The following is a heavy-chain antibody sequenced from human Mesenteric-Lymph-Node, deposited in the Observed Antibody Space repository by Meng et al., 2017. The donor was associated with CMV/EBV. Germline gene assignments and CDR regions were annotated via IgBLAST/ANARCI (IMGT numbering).Heavy chain of an antibody. J-gene: IGHJ5*02. CDR2: VYYSGGT. Sequence: SVISGDDYCGWLRPPARKRLELVGYVYYSGGTSYSPSLKSRVTMSLDTSKNQFSLNLYAVTAADTAMYYCARHITTHYHGNPRWFDPWGQGTLVTVSS. CDR1: SVISGDDY. CDR3: ARHITTHYHGNPRWFDP. D-gene: IGHD3-3*01. V-gene: IGHV4-61*07.